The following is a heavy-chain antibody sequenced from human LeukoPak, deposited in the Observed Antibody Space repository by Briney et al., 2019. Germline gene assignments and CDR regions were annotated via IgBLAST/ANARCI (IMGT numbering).Heavy chain of an antibody. J-gene: IGHJ3*02. D-gene: IGHD3-10*01. Sequence: SETLSLTCAVYGGSFSGYYWSWIRQPPGKGLEWIGEINHSGSTNYNPSLKSRVTISVDTSKNQFSLKLSSVTAADTAVYYCARLKYYYGSGREAFDIWGQGTVVTVSS. CDR2: INHSGST. CDR1: GGSFSGYY. CDR3: ARLKYYYGSGREAFDI. V-gene: IGHV4-34*01.